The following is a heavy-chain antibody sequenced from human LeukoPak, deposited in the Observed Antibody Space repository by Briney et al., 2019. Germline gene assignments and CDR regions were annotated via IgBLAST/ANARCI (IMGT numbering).Heavy chain of an antibody. CDR3: ARGGHSSNDAFDI. CDR2: IKQDGSEK. CDR1: GFTFSSYW. Sequence: GGSLRLSCAASGFTFSSYWMSWVRQAPGKGLEWVANIKQDGSEKYYVDSVKGRFTISRDNAKNSLYLQMNSLRAEDTAVYYCARGGHSSNDAFDIWGQGTMVTVSS. V-gene: IGHV3-7*01. J-gene: IGHJ3*02. D-gene: IGHD6-13*01.